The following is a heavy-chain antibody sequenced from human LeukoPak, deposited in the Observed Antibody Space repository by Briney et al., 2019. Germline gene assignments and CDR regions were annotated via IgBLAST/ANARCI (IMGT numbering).Heavy chain of an antibody. D-gene: IGHD6-13*01. CDR3: AKDLMGGLAYSSSFCDY. Sequence: GGSLRLSCAVSGFTFSSYSMNWVRQAPGKGLEWVSSISSSSSYIYYADSVKGRFTISRDNSKNTLYLQMNSLRAEDTAVYYCAKDLMGGLAYSSSFCDYWGQGTLVTVSS. CDR1: GFTFSSYS. J-gene: IGHJ4*02. CDR2: ISSSSSYI. V-gene: IGHV3-21*01.